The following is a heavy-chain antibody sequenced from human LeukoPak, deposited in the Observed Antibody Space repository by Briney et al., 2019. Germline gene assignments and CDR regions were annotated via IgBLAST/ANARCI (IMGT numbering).Heavy chain of an antibody. CDR2: ISGSGGST. D-gene: IGHD3-16*02. CDR1: GFTFSSYA. V-gene: IGHV3-23*01. J-gene: IGHJ4*02. CDR3: TTVYPSYDYVWGSYGYYFDY. Sequence: GGSLRLSCAASGFTFSSYAMSWVRQAPGKGLEWVSAISGSGGSTYYADSVKGRFTISRDNSKNTLYLQMNRLKSEDTAVYYCTTVYPSYDYVWGSYGYYFDYWGQGTLVTVSS.